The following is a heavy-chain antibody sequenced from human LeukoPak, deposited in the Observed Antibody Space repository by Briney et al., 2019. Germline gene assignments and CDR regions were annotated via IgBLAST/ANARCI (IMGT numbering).Heavy chain of an antibody. CDR2: INPSGGST. V-gene: IGHV1-46*01. CDR3: AREGLTSLALWFGELPQPSFRGSPYYYYGMDV. Sequence: ASVKVSCKASGYTFTSYYMHWVRQAPGQGLEWMGIINPSGGSTSYAQKFQGRVTMTRDTSTSTAYMELSRLRSDDTAVYYCAREGLTSLALWFGELPQPSFRGSPYYYYGMDVWGQGTTVTVSS. D-gene: IGHD3-10*01. CDR1: GYTFTSYY. J-gene: IGHJ6*02.